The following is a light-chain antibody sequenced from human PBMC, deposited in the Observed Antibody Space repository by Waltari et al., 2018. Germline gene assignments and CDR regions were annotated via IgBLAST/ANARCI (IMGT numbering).Light chain of an antibody. Sequence: EIVLTQSPATLSLSPGERATLPCRASQSVRRYLAWYQQKPGQAPRLLIYDASNRATGVPARFSGSGSGTDFTLIISSLEPEDFAVYYCQQYYGSPSLTFGGGTKVEIK. CDR1: QSVRRY. CDR3: QQYYGSPSLT. CDR2: DAS. V-gene: IGKV3-11*01. J-gene: IGKJ4*01.